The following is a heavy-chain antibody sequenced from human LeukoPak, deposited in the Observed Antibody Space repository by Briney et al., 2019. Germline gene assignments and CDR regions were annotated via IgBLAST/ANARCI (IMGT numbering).Heavy chain of an antibody. CDR3: ARRSSSSADLDY. Sequence: GESLKISCKASGYSFTTYWIGWVRQMPGKGLEWMGIIYPGDSDTRYSPSFQGQATFSADKSISTAYLQWSSLKASDTAMYYCARRSSSSADLDYWGQGTLVTVSS. D-gene: IGHD6-6*01. CDR2: IYPGDSDT. V-gene: IGHV5-51*01. J-gene: IGHJ4*02. CDR1: GYSFTTYW.